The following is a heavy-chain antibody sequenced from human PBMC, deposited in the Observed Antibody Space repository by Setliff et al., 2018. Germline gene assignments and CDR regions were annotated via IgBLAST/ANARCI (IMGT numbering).Heavy chain of an antibody. J-gene: IGHJ4*02. D-gene: IGHD6-19*01. CDR2: ISIDDDKT. CDR3: ARVTIAVAGYFDF. Sequence: ASVKVSCKASGYSFGSYNMHWVRQAPGQGLEWMGWISIDDDKTKYAQKFQGRVTMTSDTSTSTAYMELRSLRSDDTAVYYCARVTIAVAGYFDFWGQGTLVTVSS. CDR1: GYSFGSYN. V-gene: IGHV1-18*04.